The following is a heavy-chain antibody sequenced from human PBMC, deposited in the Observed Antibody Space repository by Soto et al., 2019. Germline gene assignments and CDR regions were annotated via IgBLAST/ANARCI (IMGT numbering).Heavy chain of an antibody. J-gene: IGHJ3*02. CDR3: AKASYSSGWNDAFDI. V-gene: IGHV3-23*01. CDR2: ISGSGGST. CDR1: ESTFSSYA. D-gene: IGHD6-19*01. Sequence: PGGSLRLSCAASESTFSSYAMSWVRQAPEKGLEWVSGISGSGGSTYYADSVKGRFTISRDNSKNTLYLQMNSLRAEDTAVYYCAKASYSSGWNDAFDIWGQGTMVTVSS.